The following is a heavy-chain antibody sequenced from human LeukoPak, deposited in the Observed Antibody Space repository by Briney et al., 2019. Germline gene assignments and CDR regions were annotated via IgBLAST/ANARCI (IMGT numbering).Heavy chain of an antibody. V-gene: IGHV3-64*01. Sequence: GGSLRLSCAASGFTVTSYAMHWVRQAPGKGLEYVSTINDKGDRTYYANSVKGRFTISRDTSKNTLYLQMGSLRAEDMAVYYCARDRSGTYPLDYWGQGTLVTVSS. CDR1: GFTVTSYA. J-gene: IGHJ4*02. D-gene: IGHD1-26*01. CDR2: INDKGDRT. CDR3: ARDRSGTYPLDY.